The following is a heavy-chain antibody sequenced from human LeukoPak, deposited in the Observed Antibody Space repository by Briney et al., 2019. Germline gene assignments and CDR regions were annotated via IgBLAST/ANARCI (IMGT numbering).Heavy chain of an antibody. CDR3: AKDLGGSVGAPDY. CDR2: IWYDGSNK. CDR1: GLTFSSYG. D-gene: IGHD1-26*01. Sequence: GGSLRLSCAASGLTFSSYGMHWVRQAPGKGLEWVAIIWYDGSNKYYADSVKGRFTISRDNSKNTLYLQMNSLRAEDTAVYYCAKDLGGSVGAPDYWGQGTQVTVSS. V-gene: IGHV3-33*06. J-gene: IGHJ4*02.